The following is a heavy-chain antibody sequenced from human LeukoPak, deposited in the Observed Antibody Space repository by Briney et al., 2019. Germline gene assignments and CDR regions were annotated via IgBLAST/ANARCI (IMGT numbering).Heavy chain of an antibody. D-gene: IGHD5-18*01. J-gene: IGHJ4*02. Sequence: SKTLSLTCTVSGYSISSGYYWGWIRQPPGKGPEWIGYIYYSGSTNYNLSLKSRVTISVDTSKNQFSLKLSSVTAADTAVYYCARATETANFDYWGQGTLVTVSS. CDR1: GYSISSGYY. CDR2: IYYSGST. V-gene: IGHV4-61*01. CDR3: ARATETANFDY.